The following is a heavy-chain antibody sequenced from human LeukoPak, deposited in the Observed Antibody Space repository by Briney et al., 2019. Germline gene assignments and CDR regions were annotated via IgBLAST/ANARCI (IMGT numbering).Heavy chain of an antibody. CDR3: ARGRVGATLVGEIDY. CDR1: GFTFSDHY. J-gene: IGHJ4*02. Sequence: PGGSLRLSCAASGFTFSDHYMDWVRQAPGKGLEWVGRTRNKANSYTTEYAASVKGRFTISRDDSKNSLYLQMNSLRAEDTAVYYCARGRVGATLVGEIDYWGLGTLVTVSS. D-gene: IGHD1-26*01. V-gene: IGHV3-72*01. CDR2: TRNKANSYTT.